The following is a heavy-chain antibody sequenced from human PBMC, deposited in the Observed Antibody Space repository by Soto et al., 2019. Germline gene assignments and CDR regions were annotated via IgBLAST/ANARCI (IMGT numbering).Heavy chain of an antibody. D-gene: IGHD6-19*01. Sequence: QLQLQESGPGLVKPSETLSLTCTVSGGSISSSSYYWGWIRQPPGKGLEWIGSIYYSGSTYYNPSLKSRVTISVDTSKNQFSLKLSSVTAADTAVYYCARRGGYSSGWYFDYWGQGTLVTVSS. CDR3: ARRGGYSSGWYFDY. CDR1: GGSISSSSYY. V-gene: IGHV4-39*01. J-gene: IGHJ4*02. CDR2: IYYSGST.